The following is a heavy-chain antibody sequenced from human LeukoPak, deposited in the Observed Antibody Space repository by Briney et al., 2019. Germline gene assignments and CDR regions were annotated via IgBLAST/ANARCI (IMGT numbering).Heavy chain of an antibody. D-gene: IGHD3-9*01. CDR2: ISGSGGST. CDR3: ATRSDILTGYYI. Sequence: GGSLRLSCAASGFTFSSYAMSWVRQAPGKGLEWVSAISGSGGSTYYADSVKGRFTISRDNSKNTLCLQMNSLRAEDTAVYYCATRSDILTGYYIWGQGTLVTVSS. V-gene: IGHV3-23*01. J-gene: IGHJ4*02. CDR1: GFTFSSYA.